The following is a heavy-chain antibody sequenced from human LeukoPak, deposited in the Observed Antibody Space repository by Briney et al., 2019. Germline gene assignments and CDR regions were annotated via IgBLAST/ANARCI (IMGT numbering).Heavy chain of an antibody. CDR3: ARRVEGYCSSTSCYTAHWFDP. CDR2: IYPGDSDT. D-gene: IGHD2-2*02. Sequence: GESLKISCKGSGYSFTIYWIGWVRQMPGKGLEWMGIIYPGDSDTRYSPSFQGQVTISADKSISTAYLQWSSLKASDTAMYYCARRVEGYCSSTSCYTAHWFDPWGQGTLVTVSS. J-gene: IGHJ5*02. V-gene: IGHV5-51*01. CDR1: GYSFTIYW.